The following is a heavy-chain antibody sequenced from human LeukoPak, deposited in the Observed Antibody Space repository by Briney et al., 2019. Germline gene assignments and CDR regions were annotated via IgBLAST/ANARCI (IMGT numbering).Heavy chain of an antibody. V-gene: IGHV3-23*01. CDR2: INYSGGGT. Sequence: GGSLRLSCAASGFTFSTYSMNWARQAPGKGLEWVSTINYSGGGTYYADSVKGRFTISRDNSKNTLYLQMNSLRADDTAVYHCDGADFWGQGTLVTVSS. CDR3: DGADF. CDR1: GFTFSTYS. J-gene: IGHJ4*02.